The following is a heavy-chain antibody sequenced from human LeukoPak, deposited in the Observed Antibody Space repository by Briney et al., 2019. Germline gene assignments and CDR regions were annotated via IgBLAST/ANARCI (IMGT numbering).Heavy chain of an antibody. J-gene: IGHJ4*02. Sequence: GGSLRLSCAASGFTFSNYAMSWFRQTPGKGLEWVSSLSGGADRTYYADSVKGRFTISRDNSKNTLYLQMNSLRAEDAAVYYCAKDRLQVETAQFVDWGQGTLVTVSS. V-gene: IGHV3-23*01. CDR2: LSGGADRT. D-gene: IGHD5-12*01. CDR1: GFTFSNYA. CDR3: AKDRLQVETAQFVD.